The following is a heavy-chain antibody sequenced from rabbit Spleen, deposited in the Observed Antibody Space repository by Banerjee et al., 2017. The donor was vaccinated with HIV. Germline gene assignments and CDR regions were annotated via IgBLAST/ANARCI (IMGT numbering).Heavy chain of an antibody. CDR3: ARGSATMTMVITGFYFTL. J-gene: IGHJ4*01. Sequence: QEQLVESGGDLVKPGASLTLTCTASGIDFSSSYYMCWVRQAPGKGLEWLACIYTGSSGNTYYASWAKGRFTISKTSSTTVTLQMTSLTAADTATYFCARGSATMTMVITGFYFTLWGPGTLVTVS. CDR2: IYTGSSGNT. V-gene: IGHV1S45*01. D-gene: IGHD2-1*01. CDR1: GIDFSSSYY.